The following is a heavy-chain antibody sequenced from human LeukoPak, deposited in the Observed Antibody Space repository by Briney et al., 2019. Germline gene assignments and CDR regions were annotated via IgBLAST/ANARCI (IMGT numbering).Heavy chain of an antibody. V-gene: IGHV1-8*01. CDR3: ARGFIGSPIGSYYYYGMDV. CDR1: GYTFTSYD. D-gene: IGHD3-10*01. Sequence: VASVKVSCKASGYTFTSYDINWVRQATGQGLEWMGWMNPNSGNTGYAQKLQGRVTMTRNTSISTAYMELSSLRSEDTAVYYCARGFIGSPIGSYYYYGMDVWGQGTTVTVSS. J-gene: IGHJ6*02. CDR2: MNPNSGNT.